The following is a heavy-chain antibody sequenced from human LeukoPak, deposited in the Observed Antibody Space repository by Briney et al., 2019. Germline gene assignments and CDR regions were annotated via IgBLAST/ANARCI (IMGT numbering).Heavy chain of an antibody. J-gene: IGHJ4*02. CDR3: ARDRGGSGD. Sequence: NASETLSLTCTVSGGSISSYYWSWIPQPPGKGLEWIGYIYYSGSTNYNPSLKSRVTISVDTSKNQFSLKLSSVTAADTAVYYCARDRGGSGDWGQGTLVTVSS. D-gene: IGHD2-15*01. CDR1: GGSISSYY. CDR2: IYYSGST. V-gene: IGHV4-59*01.